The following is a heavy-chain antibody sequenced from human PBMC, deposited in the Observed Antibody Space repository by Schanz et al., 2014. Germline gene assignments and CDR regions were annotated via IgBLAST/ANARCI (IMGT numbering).Heavy chain of an antibody. CDR2: ILYDGSKT. D-gene: IGHD3-3*01. CDR1: GFSFSTYA. V-gene: IGHV3-33*01. Sequence: QVQLVESGGGVVQPGGSLRLSCAASGFSFSTYAMHWVRQAPGKGLEWVAVILYDGSKTYYADSVKGRFTISRDNSKNTLYLQMNSLRAEDTAVYYCARPIYDLWSGSFDYWGQGTLVTVSS. J-gene: IGHJ4*02. CDR3: ARPIYDLWSGSFDY.